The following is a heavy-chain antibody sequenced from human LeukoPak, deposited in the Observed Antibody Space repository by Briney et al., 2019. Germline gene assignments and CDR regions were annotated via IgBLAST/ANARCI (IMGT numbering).Heavy chain of an antibody. V-gene: IGHV3-30*18. J-gene: IGHJ3*02. CDR1: GFTFSSYG. CDR2: ISYDGSNK. CDR3: AKDDCSSTSCYTSPHAFDI. D-gene: IGHD2-2*02. Sequence: PGGSLRLSCAASGFTFSSYGMHWVRQAPGKGLEWVAVISYDGSNKYYADSVKGRFTISRDNSKNTLYLQMNSLRAEDTAVYYCAKDDCSSTSCYTSPHAFDIWGQGTMVTVSS.